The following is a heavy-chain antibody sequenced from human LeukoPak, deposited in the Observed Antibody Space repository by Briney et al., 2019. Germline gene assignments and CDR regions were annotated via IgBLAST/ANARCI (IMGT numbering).Heavy chain of an antibody. Sequence: ASVKVSCKAPGYTLTRLSIHWVRQPSGKGLEWMGAFDPEDGETIYAQEFQGRATMTADTSADTAYMELSSLTSDDTAVYYCVTDPYTTTDDNNFEPQGAYWGQGTLVTVSS. CDR1: GYTLTRLS. D-gene: IGHD5-24*01. CDR2: FDPEDGET. CDR3: VTDPYTTTDDNNFEPQGAY. J-gene: IGHJ4*02. V-gene: IGHV1-24*01.